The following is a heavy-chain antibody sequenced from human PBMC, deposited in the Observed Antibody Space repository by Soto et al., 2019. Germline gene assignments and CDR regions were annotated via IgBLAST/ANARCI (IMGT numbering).Heavy chain of an antibody. D-gene: IGHD2-15*01. CDR2: FHPKDGET. V-gene: IGHV1-24*01. CDR1: GYSLTDLS. CDR3: ETILTTMYGLDAFDI. Sequence: ASVKVSCKVSGYSLTDLSIHWVRQAPGKGLEWMGGFHPKDGETIFAQKFQGRVTTTEDTSTATAYMELSSLRSEDTAVFYCETILTTMYGLDAFDIWGQGTMVTVSS. J-gene: IGHJ3*02.